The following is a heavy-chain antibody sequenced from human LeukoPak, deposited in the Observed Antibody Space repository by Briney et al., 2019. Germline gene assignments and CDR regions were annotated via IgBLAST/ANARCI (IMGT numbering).Heavy chain of an antibody. CDR2: ISGRSSFT. V-gene: IGHV3-21*06. CDR3: AXXETTVTTYWVIXX. Sequence: PGGSLRLSCAASGFTFSDYTMNWVRQAPGKGLEWVSSISGRSSFTHYAASLKGRFTISRDNAKNLLYLQMNSLRAEDTAVYYCAXXETTVTTYWVIXXWGQGTLLTXSP. D-gene: IGHD4-17*01. J-gene: IGHJ4*02. CDR1: GFTFSDYT.